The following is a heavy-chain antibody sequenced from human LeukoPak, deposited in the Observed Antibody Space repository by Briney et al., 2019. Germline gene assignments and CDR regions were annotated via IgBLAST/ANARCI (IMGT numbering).Heavy chain of an antibody. CDR3: TRRVGGTPDY. J-gene: IGHJ4*02. CDR1: GFTFSNYV. V-gene: IGHV3-23*01. CDR2: IGIDVRDS. D-gene: IGHD1-26*01. Sequence: GGSLRLSCAASGFTFSNYVMTWVRQAPGKGLEWVSAIGIDVRDSDYADSVKGRFTISRDNSKNTVYLQMNSLRAEDTGLYYCTRRVGGTPDYWGLGTLVTVCS.